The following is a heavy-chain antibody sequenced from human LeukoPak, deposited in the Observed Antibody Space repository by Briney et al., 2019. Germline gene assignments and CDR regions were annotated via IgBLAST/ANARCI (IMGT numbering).Heavy chain of an antibody. Sequence: SQTLSLTCAVSGGSISSGGYSWSWIRQPPGKGLEWIGYIYHSGSTYYNPSLKSRVTISVDRSKNQFSLKLSSVTAADTAVYYCARGLTYYYDSSGYSNHFDYWGQGTLVTVSS. V-gene: IGHV4-30-2*01. J-gene: IGHJ4*02. CDR2: IYHSGST. CDR3: ARGLTYYYDSSGYSNHFDY. CDR1: GGSISSGGYS. D-gene: IGHD3-22*01.